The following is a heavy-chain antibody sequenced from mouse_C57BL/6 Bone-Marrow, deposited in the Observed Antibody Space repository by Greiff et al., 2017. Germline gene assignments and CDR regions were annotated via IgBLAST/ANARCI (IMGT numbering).Heavy chain of an antibody. Sequence: EVQLQQSGTVLARPGASVKMSCKTSGYTFTSYWMHWVKQRPGQGLEWIGAIYPGNSDTSYNQKFKGKAKLTAVTSASTAYMELSSLTNEDSAVYYCSYYDYSNFDYWGQGTTRTVSS. V-gene: IGHV1-5*01. CDR3: SYYDYSNFDY. D-gene: IGHD2-4*01. J-gene: IGHJ2*01. CDR1: GYTFTSYW. CDR2: IYPGNSDT.